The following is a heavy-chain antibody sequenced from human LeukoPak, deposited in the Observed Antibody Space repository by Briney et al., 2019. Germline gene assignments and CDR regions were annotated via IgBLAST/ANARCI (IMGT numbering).Heavy chain of an antibody. CDR3: ASAMSGYSYGPFDY. J-gene: IGHJ4*02. V-gene: IGHV4-4*07. Sequence: SETLSLTCTVSGGSISSYYWSWIRQPAGKGLEWIGRIYTSGSTNYNPSLKSRVTISVDKSKNQFSLKLSSVTAADTAVYYCASAMSGYSYGPFDYWGQGTLVTVSS. CDR2: IYTSGST. D-gene: IGHD5-18*01. CDR1: GGSISSYY.